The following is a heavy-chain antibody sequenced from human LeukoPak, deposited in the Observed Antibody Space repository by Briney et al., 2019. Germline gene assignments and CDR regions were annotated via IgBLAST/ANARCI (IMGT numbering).Heavy chain of an antibody. J-gene: IGHJ5*02. D-gene: IGHD2-2*02. V-gene: IGHV3-30*19. CDR2: ISYDGSNK. CDR1: GFTFSSYG. Sequence: GGSLRLSCAASGFTFSSYGMHWVRQAPGKGLEWVAVISYDGSNKYYADSVKGRFTISRDNSKNTLYLQMNSLRAEDTAVYYCARESRPDCSSTSCYRGGFDPWGQGTLVTVSS. CDR3: ARESRPDCSSTSCYRGGFDP.